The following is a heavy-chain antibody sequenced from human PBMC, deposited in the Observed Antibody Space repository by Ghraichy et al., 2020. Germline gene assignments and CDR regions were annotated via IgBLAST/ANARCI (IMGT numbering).Heavy chain of an antibody. V-gene: IGHV3-7*03. CDR3: VRDSDSDY. CDR2: IKQDGSEK. J-gene: IGHJ4*02. CDR1: GFTFSSYW. Sequence: LRLSCAASGFTFSSYWMTWARQAPGKGLEWVANIKQDGSEKYYVDSVKGRFTISRDNAKNSLYLQMNSLRAEDTAVYYCVRDSDSDYWGQGTLVTVSS.